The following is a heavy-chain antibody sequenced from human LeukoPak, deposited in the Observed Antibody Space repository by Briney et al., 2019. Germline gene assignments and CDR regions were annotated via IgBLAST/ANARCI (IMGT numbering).Heavy chain of an antibody. CDR2: IYYSGST. CDR3: AREYCSRTSCYFDY. V-gene: IGHV4-59*01. CDR1: GGSFSGYY. D-gene: IGHD2-2*01. J-gene: IGHJ4*02. Sequence: SETLSLTCAVYGGSFSGYYWSWIRQPPGKGLEWIGYIYYSGSTNYNPSLKSRVTISLDTSKNQFSLKLSSVTAADTAVCYCAREYCSRTSCYFDYWGQGTLVTVSS.